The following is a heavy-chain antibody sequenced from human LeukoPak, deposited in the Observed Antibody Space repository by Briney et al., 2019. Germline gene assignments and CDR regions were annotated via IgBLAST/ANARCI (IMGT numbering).Heavy chain of an antibody. V-gene: IGHV1-18*01. D-gene: IGHD3-3*01. CDR2: ISAYNGNT. CDR1: GYTFTSYG. CDR3: ARDQPSAYYDFWSGYYDYYYGMDV. Sequence: ASVKVSCKASGYTFTSYGISWVRQAPGQGLEWMGWISAYNGNTNYAQKLQGRATMTTDTSTSTAYMELRSLRSDDTAVYYCARDQPSAYYDFWSGYYDYYYGMDVWGQGTTVTVSS. J-gene: IGHJ6*02.